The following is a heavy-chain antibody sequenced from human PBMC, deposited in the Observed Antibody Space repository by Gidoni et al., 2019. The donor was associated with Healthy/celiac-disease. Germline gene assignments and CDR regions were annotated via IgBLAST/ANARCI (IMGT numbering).Heavy chain of an antibody. CDR1: GGSISSSSYY. Sequence: QLQLQESGPGLVKPSETLSLTCTVSGGSISSSSYYWGWIRQPPGKGLEWIGSIYYSGSTYYNPSLKSRVTISVDTSKNQFSLKLSSVTAADTAVYYCARDPEGATILWYFDYWGQGTLVTVSS. J-gene: IGHJ4*02. D-gene: IGHD5-12*01. CDR3: ARDPEGATILWYFDY. CDR2: IYYSGST. V-gene: IGHV4-39*07.